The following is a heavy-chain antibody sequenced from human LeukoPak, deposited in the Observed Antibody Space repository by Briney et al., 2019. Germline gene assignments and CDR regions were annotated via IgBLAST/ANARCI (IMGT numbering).Heavy chain of an antibody. V-gene: IGHV3-21*03. CDR3: SSGRGGQADNCFDP. D-gene: IGHD3-10*01. J-gene: IGHJ5*02. CDR1: GFTFTSHS. Sequence: GGSLRLSCAASGFTFTSHSMNWVRHAPGKGRGCVSYISTSISYIYYTDSVKGRFPISTDKAKKTQYLQKNTLRAEDTAVYYCSSGRGGQADNCFDP. CDR2: ISTSISYI.